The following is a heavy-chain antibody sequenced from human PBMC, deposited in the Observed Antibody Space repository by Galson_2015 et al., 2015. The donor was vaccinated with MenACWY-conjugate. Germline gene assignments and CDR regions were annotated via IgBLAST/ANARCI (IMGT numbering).Heavy chain of an antibody. J-gene: IGHJ4*02. CDR2: IYPGDSDT. D-gene: IGHD6-6*01. CDR1: GYTFTSNW. Sequence: VKKPGESLTISCKGSGYTFTSNWIGWVRQMPGKGLEWMGIIYPGDSDTRYTPSFQGHVTISADKSINTAYLQWGSLEASDTAMYYCARQGFGSSSLDYWGQGTLVTVSS. V-gene: IGHV5-51*01. CDR3: ARQGFGSSSLDY.